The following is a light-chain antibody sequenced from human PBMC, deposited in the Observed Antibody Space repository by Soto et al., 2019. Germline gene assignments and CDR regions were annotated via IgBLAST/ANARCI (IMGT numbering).Light chain of an antibody. CDR1: QSISSY. J-gene: IGKJ5*01. V-gene: IGKV1-39*01. Sequence: DIQITQSPSSLSASVGDRVTITCRASQSISSYLNWYQQKQGKPPKILIYAASSLQSGVPARFSGSGSGTDFTLTISSLQPEDFETYYCQQSYSIPYTFGQGTRLEIK. CDR3: QQSYSIPYT. CDR2: AAS.